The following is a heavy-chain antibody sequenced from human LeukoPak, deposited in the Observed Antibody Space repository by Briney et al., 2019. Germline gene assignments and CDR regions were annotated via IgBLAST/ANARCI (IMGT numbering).Heavy chain of an antibody. D-gene: IGHD2-21*02. CDR3: ASGQAYCGGDCLYYFDY. CDR1: GGTFSGYA. Sequence: ASVKVSCKASGGTFSGYAISWVRQAPGQGLEWMGGIIPIFGTANYAQKFQGRVTITADESTSTAYMELSSLRSEDTAVYYCASGQAYCGGDCLYYFDYWGQGTLVTVSS. CDR2: IIPIFGTA. V-gene: IGHV1-69*13. J-gene: IGHJ4*02.